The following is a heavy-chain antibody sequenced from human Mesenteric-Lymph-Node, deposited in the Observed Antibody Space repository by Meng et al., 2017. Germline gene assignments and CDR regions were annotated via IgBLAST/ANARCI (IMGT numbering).Heavy chain of an antibody. D-gene: IGHD3-9*01. Sequence: GESLKISCEASGFSFSRYGMHWVRQAPGKGLEWVSLIWYDGSKKYYGDSVKGRFTISRDNPKNTLYLEINSLRVEDTAVYYCARSLKLGYFDSPPFDYWGQGTLVTVSS. V-gene: IGHV3-33*01. J-gene: IGHJ4*02. CDR2: IWYDGSKK. CDR1: GFSFSRYG. CDR3: ARSLKLGYFDSPPFDY.